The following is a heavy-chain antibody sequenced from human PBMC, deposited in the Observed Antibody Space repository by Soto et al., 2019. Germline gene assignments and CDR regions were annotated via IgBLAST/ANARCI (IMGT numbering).Heavy chain of an antibody. J-gene: IGHJ4*02. CDR2: ISYDGSNK. CDR3: ARDYYYDSPSSPSFDY. V-gene: IGHV3-30-3*01. D-gene: IGHD3-22*01. Sequence: GGSLRLSCAASGFTFSSCAMHWVRQAPGKGLEWVAVISYDGSNKYYADSVKGRFTISRDNSKNTLYLQMNSLRAEDTAVYYCARDYYYDSPSSPSFDYWGQGTLVTVSS. CDR1: GFTFSSCA.